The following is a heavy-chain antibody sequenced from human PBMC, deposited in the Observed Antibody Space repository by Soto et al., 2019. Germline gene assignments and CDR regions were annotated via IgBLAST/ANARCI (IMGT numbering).Heavy chain of an antibody. J-gene: IGHJ6*02. V-gene: IGHV5-10-1*01. Sequence: GESLKISCKGSGYSFTSYWISWVRQMPGKGLEWMGRIDPSDSYTNYSPSFQGHVTISADKSISTAYLQWSSLKASDTAMYYCARHPYSSDPYYGMDVWGQGTTVTSP. D-gene: IGHD6-19*01. CDR2: IDPSDSYT. CDR3: ARHPYSSDPYYGMDV. CDR1: GYSFTSYW.